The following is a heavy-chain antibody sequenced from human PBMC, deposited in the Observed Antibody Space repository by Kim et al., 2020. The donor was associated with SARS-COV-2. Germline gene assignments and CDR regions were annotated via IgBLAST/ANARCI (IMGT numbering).Heavy chain of an antibody. J-gene: IGHJ4*02. Sequence: GGSLRLSCAASGFTFSRYWMCWVRQAPGKGLEWVANIKQDGSQKYYVDSVRGRFTISRDNAESSLYLQLNSLRVEDTAVYFCAGSLTSYFEYWGQGTLVT. CDR2: IKQDGSQK. CDR1: GFTFSRYW. CDR3: AGSLTSYFEY. V-gene: IGHV3-7*01.